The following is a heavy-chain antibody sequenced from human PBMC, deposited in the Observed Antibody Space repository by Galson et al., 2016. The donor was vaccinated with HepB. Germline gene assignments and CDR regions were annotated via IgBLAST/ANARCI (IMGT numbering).Heavy chain of an antibody. D-gene: IGHD3-3*01. CDR3: TRVGFGVILGDAFDS. J-gene: IGHJ3*02. V-gene: IGHV3-30*09. CDR2: MSHDENNE. Sequence: SLRLSCAASGFSNSGYAMHWVRQAPGKGLEWVAFMSHDENNEQYPDSVKGRFAISRDNPRNMLYLQMNNLRIEDAAVYYCTRVGFGVILGDAFDSWGRGTMVTVSS. CDR1: GFSNSGYA.